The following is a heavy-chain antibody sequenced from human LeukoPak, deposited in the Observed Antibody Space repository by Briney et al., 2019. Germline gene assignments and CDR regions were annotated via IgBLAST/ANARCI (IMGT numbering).Heavy chain of an antibody. CDR2: IKSKTDGGTT. CDR1: GFTFSNAR. Sequence: GGSLRLSCAASGFTFSNARMSWVRQAPGKGLEWVGRIKSKTDGGTTDYAAPVKGRFTISRDDSKNTLYLQMNSLKTEDTAVYYCTTLLLPDAFDIWGQGTMVTVSS. CDR3: TTLLLPDAFDI. D-gene: IGHD3-22*01. J-gene: IGHJ3*02. V-gene: IGHV3-15*01.